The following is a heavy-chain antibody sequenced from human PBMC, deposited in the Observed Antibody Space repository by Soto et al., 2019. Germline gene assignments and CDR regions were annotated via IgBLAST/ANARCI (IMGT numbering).Heavy chain of an antibody. V-gene: IGHV4-61*05. J-gene: IGHJ4*02. CDR3: ARNYGPGYTFDY. CDR2: IPNSGTT. Sequence: SETLSLTCTVSGGSISGSISSYYWSWIRQPPGKGLEWIGYIPNSGTTNYNPSLKSRVTISPDTSKNQFSLKLSSVTAADTAVYYCARNYGPGYTFDYWGQGTLVTVSS. D-gene: IGHD3-10*01. CDR1: GGSISGSISSYY.